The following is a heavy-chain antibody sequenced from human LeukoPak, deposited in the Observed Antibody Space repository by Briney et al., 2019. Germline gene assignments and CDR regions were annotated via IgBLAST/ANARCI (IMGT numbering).Heavy chain of an antibody. CDR1: GFTVSSNY. J-gene: IGHJ4*02. D-gene: IGHD6-13*01. CDR3: ARRRAASWSFDS. V-gene: IGHV3-66*04. Sequence: GGSLRLSCAASGFTVSSNYMGWVRQAPGKGLEWVSVIYTDGRTYSADSMKGRFTLSRDNSKNTLYLQMSSLRAEETAVYYCARRRAASWSFDSWGQGTLVTVSS. CDR2: IYTDGRT.